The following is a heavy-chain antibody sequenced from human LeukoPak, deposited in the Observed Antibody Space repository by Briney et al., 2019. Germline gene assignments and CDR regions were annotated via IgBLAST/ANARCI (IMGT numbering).Heavy chain of an antibody. D-gene: IGHD2/OR15-2a*01. CDR1: GYTFTSYD. CDR2: MNPNSGNT. J-gene: IGHJ3*02. CDR3: ARGHSMQRDAFDI. Sequence: KVSCKAXGYTFTSYDINWVRQATGQGLEWMGWMNPNSGNTGYAQKFQGRVTMTRNTSISTAYMELSSLRSEDTAVYYCARGHSMQRDAFDIWGQGTMVTVSS. V-gene: IGHV1-8*01.